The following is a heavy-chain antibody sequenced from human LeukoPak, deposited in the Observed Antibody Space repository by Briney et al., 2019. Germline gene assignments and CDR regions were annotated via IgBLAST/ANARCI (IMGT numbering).Heavy chain of an antibody. CDR2: ISSSSSYI. CDR1: GFTFSSYS. V-gene: IGHV3-21*01. D-gene: IGHD1-26*01. J-gene: IGHJ4*02. Sequence: GGSLRLSCAASGFTFSSYSMNWVRQAPGKGLEWVSSISSSSSYIYYADSVKGRFTISRDNAKNSLYLQMNSLRAEDTAVYYCAREYGRSYSGIGMSDYWGQGTLVTVSS. CDR3: AREYGRSYSGIGMSDY.